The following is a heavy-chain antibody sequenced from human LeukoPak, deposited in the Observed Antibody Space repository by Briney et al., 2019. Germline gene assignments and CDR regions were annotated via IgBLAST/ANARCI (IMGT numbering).Heavy chain of an antibody. CDR2: ISSSTAYI. V-gene: IGHV3-21*01. D-gene: IGHD3-9*01. Sequence: PGGSLRLPCAASGFTFRSYTMNWVRQAPGKGLEWVSSISSSTAYIYYADSLRGRFTISRDNTKNSLYLQINSLRAEDTAVYYCAREGLLTRLSSGDAFDIWGQGTMVTVSS. CDR3: AREGLLTRLSSGDAFDI. J-gene: IGHJ3*02. CDR1: GFTFRSYT.